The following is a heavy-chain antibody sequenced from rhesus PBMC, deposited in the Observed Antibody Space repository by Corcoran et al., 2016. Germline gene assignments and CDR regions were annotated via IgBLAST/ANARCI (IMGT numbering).Heavy chain of an antibody. CDR3: ARHSTATFDY. J-gene: IGHJ4*01. Sequence: QVQLQESGPGLVKPSETLSLTCAVSGGSISSRNWWSWIRQSPGKGLEWMGYIYGGGGDTPYNPSLKSRVTISTDTSKNQFSLKLSSVTAADAALYYCARHSTATFDYGGQGVLVTVSS. CDR1: GGSISSRNW. V-gene: IGHV4-93*02. D-gene: IGHD2-27*01. CDR2: IYGGGGDT.